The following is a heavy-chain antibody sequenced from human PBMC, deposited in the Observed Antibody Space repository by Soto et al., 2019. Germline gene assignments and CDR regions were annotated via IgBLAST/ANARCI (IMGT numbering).Heavy chain of an antibody. CDR2: ISYDGSNK. Sequence: VGSLRLSCAASGFTFSSYAMHWVRQAPGKGLEWVAVISYDGSNKYYADSVKGRFTISRDNSKNTLYLQMNSLRAEDTAVYYCARGSGSYDYYYYGMDVWGQGTTVTVSS. J-gene: IGHJ6*02. CDR3: ARGSGSYDYYYYGMDV. D-gene: IGHD1-26*01. V-gene: IGHV3-30-3*01. CDR1: GFTFSSYA.